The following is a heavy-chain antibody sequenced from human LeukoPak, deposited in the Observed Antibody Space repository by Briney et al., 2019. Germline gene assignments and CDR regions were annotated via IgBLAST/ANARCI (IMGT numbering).Heavy chain of an antibody. D-gene: IGHD5-18*01. Sequence: SETLSLTCAVYGGSFSGYYWSWIRQPPGKGLEWIGYIYYSGSTNYNPSLKSRVTISVDTSKNQFSLRLSSVTAADTAVYYCARESRDRGYSYGAFDYWGQGTLVTVSS. V-gene: IGHV4-59*01. CDR3: ARESRDRGYSYGAFDY. CDR2: IYYSGST. J-gene: IGHJ4*02. CDR1: GGSFSGYY.